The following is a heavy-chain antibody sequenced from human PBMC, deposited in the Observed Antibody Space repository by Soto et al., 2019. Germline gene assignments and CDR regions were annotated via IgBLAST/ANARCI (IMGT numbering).Heavy chain of an antibody. CDR2: IGTAGDT. CDR1: GFTFSSYD. V-gene: IGHV3-13*01. Sequence: PGGSLRLSCAASGFTFSSYDMHWVRQATGKGLEWVSAIGTAGDTYYPGSVKGRFTISRENAKNSLYLQMNSLRAGDTAVYYCAREKGPDGMDVWGQGTTVTVSS. J-gene: IGHJ6*02. CDR3: AREKGPDGMDV.